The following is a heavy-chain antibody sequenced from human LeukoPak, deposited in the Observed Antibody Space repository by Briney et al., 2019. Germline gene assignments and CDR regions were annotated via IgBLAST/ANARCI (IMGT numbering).Heavy chain of an antibody. Sequence: GASVTLSCNASGYTFTSYYLHWVRQAPGGGLVEMGWINHNSGGTNYAQTFQGRFTMTRDTSISTAYMELSRLRSDDTAVYYCTVYYDNMLFDYWGPGSLVTAS. V-gene: IGHV1-2*02. D-gene: IGHD3-22*01. J-gene: IGHJ4*02. CDR1: GYTFTSYY. CDR3: TVYYDNMLFDY. CDR2: INHNSGGT.